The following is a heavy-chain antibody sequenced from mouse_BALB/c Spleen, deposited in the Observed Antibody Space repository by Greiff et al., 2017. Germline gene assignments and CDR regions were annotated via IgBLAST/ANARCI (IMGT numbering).Heavy chain of an antibody. D-gene: IGHD1-2*01. CDR3: TRETTATFYAMDY. CDR2: ISSGGSYT. Sequence: EVKVVESGGGLVKPGGSLKLSCAASGFTFSSYTMSWVRQTPEKRLEWVATISSGGSYTYYPDSVKGRFTISRDNAKNTLYLQMSSLKSEDTAMYYCTRETTATFYAMDYWGQGTSVTVSS. J-gene: IGHJ4*01. V-gene: IGHV5-6-4*01. CDR1: GFTFSSYT.